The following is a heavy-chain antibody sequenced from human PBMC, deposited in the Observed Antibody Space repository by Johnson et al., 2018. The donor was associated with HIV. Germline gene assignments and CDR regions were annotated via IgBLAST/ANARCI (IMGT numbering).Heavy chain of an antibody. CDR1: GLSFSDYG. Sequence: QVQLVESGGGVVQPGGSVRLSCAASGLSFSDYGMHWVRQAPGKGLEWVAVISFDGSNEYYTDSVKGRFTISRDNSKNTLYLQMNSLRAEDTAIYYCVRGRISMTVVDLRGGAFDIWGQGTTVTVSS. CDR2: ISFDGSNE. V-gene: IGHV3-30*04. J-gene: IGHJ3*02. D-gene: IGHD3-22*01. CDR3: VRGRISMTVVDLRGGAFDI.